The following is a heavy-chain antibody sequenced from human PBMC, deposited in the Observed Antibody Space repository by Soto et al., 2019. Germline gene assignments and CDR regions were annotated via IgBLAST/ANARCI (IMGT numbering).Heavy chain of an antibody. D-gene: IGHD2-2*01. CDR2: IIPIFGTA. CDR3: ARRYCSSTSCYGRGYYYYGMDV. J-gene: IGHJ6*02. Sequence: QVQLVQSGAEVKKPGSSVKVSCKASGGTFSSYAISWVRQAPGQGLEWMGGIIPIFGTANYAQKFQGRVTITAEKSTSTAYMELSSLRSEDTAVYYCARRYCSSTSCYGRGYYYYGMDVWGQGTTVTVSS. V-gene: IGHV1-69*06. CDR1: GGTFSSYA.